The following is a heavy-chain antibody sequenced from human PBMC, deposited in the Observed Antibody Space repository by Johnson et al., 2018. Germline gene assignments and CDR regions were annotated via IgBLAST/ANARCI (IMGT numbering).Heavy chain of an antibody. V-gene: IGHV3-7*01. CDR2: IKQDGSEK. Sequence: VQLVESGGGLVQPGGSLRVSCEASGFTFSTYWMSWVRQAPGKGLEWVATIKQDGSEKYYVDSVKGRFTIYRDDAKNSLFLQMKSLRAEETAVYYCARPGPRWGFDIWGQWTRVTVSP. CDR3: ARPGPRWGFDI. CDR1: GFTFSTYW. D-gene: IGHD1-26*01. J-gene: IGHJ3*02.